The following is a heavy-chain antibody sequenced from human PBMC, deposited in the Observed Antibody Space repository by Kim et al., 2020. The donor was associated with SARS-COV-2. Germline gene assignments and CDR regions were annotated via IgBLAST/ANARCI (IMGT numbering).Heavy chain of an antibody. Sequence: GGSLRLSCAASGFTFSNYYMNWVRQAPGKRLEWVSTISSSSTHTNHGASMKGRSTISRDTAKNTLYLQMNSLRAEETAVYYCGRAKYSSYSRYYFDY. CDR3: GRAKYSSYSRYYFDY. CDR1: GFTFSNYY. CDR2: ISSSSTHT. V-gene: IGHV3-11*06. J-gene: IGHJ4*01. D-gene: IGHD3-22*01.